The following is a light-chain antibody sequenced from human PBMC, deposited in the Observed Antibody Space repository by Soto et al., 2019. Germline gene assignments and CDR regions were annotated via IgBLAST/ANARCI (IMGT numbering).Light chain of an antibody. V-gene: IGKV3-20*01. CDR2: GAS. CDR1: QSVTSSY. Sequence: EIVLTQSPGTLSLSPGERATLSCRASQSVTSSYLAWYQQKPGQAPSLLIYGASNRATGSPDRFSGSGSGTDFTLTISRLEPEDFAVYYCQQYCTSPATFGQGTKLEIK. CDR3: QQYCTSPAT. J-gene: IGKJ2*01.